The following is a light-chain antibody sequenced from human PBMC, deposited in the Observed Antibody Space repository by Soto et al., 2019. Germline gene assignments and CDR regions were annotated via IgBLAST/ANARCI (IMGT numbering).Light chain of an antibody. CDR2: GAS. CDR1: QSVSSSY. V-gene: IGKV3-20*01. CDR3: QXYGSSPPRT. Sequence: EIVLTQSPGTLSLSPGERATHSCRASQSVSSSYLAWYQQKPGQAPRLLIYGASSRATGIPDRFSGSGSGTXXXXXXXXXXXXDFAVYYCQXYGSSPPRTFGQGTKVEIK. J-gene: IGKJ1*01.